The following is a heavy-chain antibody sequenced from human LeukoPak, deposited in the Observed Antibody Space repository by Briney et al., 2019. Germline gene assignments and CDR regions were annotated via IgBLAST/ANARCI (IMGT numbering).Heavy chain of an antibody. J-gene: IGHJ6*02. D-gene: IGHD6-13*01. CDR1: GFTFSSYS. CDR3: ARESSSSWTLGYYYYGMDV. CDR2: ISSSSSYI. Sequence: GVQRLSCAASGFTFSSYSMNWVRQAPGKGLEWVSSISSSSSYIYYADSVKGRFTISRDNAKNSLYLQMNSLRAEDTAVYYCARESSSSWTLGYYYYGMDVWGQGTTVTVSS. V-gene: IGHV3-21*01.